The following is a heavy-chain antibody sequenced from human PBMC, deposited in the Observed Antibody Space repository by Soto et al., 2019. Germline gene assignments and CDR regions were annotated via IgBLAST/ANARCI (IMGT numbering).Heavy chain of an antibody. D-gene: IGHD1-26*01. J-gene: IGHJ4*02. CDR2: IYHTGST. Sequence: QVQLQESGPGLLKPSETLSLTCTVSGGSVSSGYYFWSWIRQPPGEGLEWIGYIYHTGSTSYNPSPKSRVTMSLDTAKNQFSLRLKSLTAADTAVYYCAREGPRIVPDWGQGVLVTVSS. V-gene: IGHV4-61*01. CDR3: AREGPRIVPD. CDR1: GGSVSSGYYF.